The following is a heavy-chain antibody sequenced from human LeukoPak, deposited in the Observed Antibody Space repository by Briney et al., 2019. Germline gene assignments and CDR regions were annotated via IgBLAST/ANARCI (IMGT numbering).Heavy chain of an antibody. D-gene: IGHD2-2*01. CDR2: MNPNSGNT. CDR1: GYTFTSYD. Sequence: ASVKVSCKASGYTFTSYDINWVRQAPGQGLEWMGWMNPNSGNTGYAQKFQGRVTMTRNTSISTAYMELSSLRSEDTAVYYCARVSSTKRFSWFDPWGQGTLVTVSS. V-gene: IGHV1-8*01. J-gene: IGHJ5*02. CDR3: ARVSSTKRFSWFDP.